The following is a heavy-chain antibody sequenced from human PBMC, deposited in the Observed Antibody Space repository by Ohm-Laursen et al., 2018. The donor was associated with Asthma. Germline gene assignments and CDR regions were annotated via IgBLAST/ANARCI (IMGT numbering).Heavy chain of an antibody. J-gene: IGHJ4*02. D-gene: IGHD2-21*01. Sequence: SLRLSCTASGFTFSSYGMHWVRQAPGKGLEWVAVISYDGSNKYYADSVKGRFTISRDNSKNTLYLQMNSLRAEDTAVYYCAKEGNVVIAMEFDYWGQGTLVTVSS. V-gene: IGHV3-30*18. CDR3: AKEGNVVIAMEFDY. CDR2: ISYDGSNK. CDR1: GFTFSSYG.